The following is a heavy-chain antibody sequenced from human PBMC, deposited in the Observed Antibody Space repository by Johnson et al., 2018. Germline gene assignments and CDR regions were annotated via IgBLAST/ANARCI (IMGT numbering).Heavy chain of an antibody. V-gene: IGHV3-33*06. CDR2: LWYDGSNK. J-gene: IGHJ1*01. CDR3: AKKAPDFWSGVRPLGYFQH. D-gene: IGHD3-3*01. Sequence: QVQLVESGGGVVQPGRSXRLSCAASGFTFSSYAMHWVRQAPGKGLEWVAVLWYDGSNKYYADSVKGRFTISRYNSKKTLYLQMNSLRAEDTAVYYCAKKAPDFWSGVRPLGYFQHWGQGTLVTVSS. CDR1: GFTFSSYA.